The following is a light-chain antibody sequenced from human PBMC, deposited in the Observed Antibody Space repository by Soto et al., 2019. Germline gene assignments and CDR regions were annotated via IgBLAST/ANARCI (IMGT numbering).Light chain of an antibody. CDR2: EVS. J-gene: IGKJ1*01. Sequence: DILLTQSPLSLSVTPGQSASISCSSSQSVLHSDGKTHLYWYLQRPGQHPHLLIYEVSHRFSGMPNSVSGSGSGTDFTLTVSRVGAEDVGVDYWMQTKQLPVTCGKGTKVDIK. CDR3: MQTKQLPVT. V-gene: IGKV2D-29*01. CDR1: QSVLHSDGKTH.